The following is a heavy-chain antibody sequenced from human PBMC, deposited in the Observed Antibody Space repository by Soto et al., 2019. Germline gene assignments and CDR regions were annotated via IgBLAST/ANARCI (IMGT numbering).Heavy chain of an antibody. CDR2: IYYSGST. J-gene: IGHJ5*02. V-gene: IGHV4-59*08. CDR3: ARNRYCSSTSGPDPRNWFDP. D-gene: IGHD2-2*01. Sequence: SDTLSLTCTVSGGSISSYYWSWIRQPPGKGLEWIGYIYYSGSTNYNPSLKSRVTISVDTSKNQFSLKLSSVTAADTAVYYCARNRYCSSTSGPDPRNWFDPWGQGTLVTVSS. CDR1: GGSISSYY.